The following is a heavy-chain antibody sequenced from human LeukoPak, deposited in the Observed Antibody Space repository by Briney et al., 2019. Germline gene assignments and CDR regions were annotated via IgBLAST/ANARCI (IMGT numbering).Heavy chain of an antibody. CDR2: ISSSSSYI. D-gene: IGHD6-13*01. CDR1: GFTFSSYS. CDR3: AREFTGAAAGKGENWFDP. J-gene: IGHJ5*02. V-gene: IGHV3-21*01. Sequence: PGGSLRLSCAACGFTFSSYSMNWVRQAPGKGLEWVSSISSSSSYIYYADSVKGRFIISRDNAKNSLYLQMNSLRAEDTAVYYCAREFTGAAAGKGENWFDPWGQGTLVTVSS.